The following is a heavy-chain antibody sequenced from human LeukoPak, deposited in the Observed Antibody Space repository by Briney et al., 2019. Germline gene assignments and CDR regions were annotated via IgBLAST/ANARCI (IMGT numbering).Heavy chain of an antibody. J-gene: IGHJ3*02. V-gene: IGHV3-20*04. CDR3: ARGRLALVTTPDAFDI. CDR2: INWNGGST. D-gene: IGHD4-17*01. CDR1: GFTFDDYG. Sequence: GGSLRLSCAASGFTFDDYGMSWVRQAPGKGLEWVSGINWNGGSTGYADSVKGRFTISRDNAKNSLYLQMNSLRAEDTALYYCARGRLALVTTPDAFDIWGQGTMVTVSS.